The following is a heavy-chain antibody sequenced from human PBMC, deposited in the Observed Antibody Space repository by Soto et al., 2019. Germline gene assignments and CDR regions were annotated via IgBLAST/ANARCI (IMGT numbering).Heavy chain of an antibody. V-gene: IGHV3-30*18. CDR2: ISYDGSNK. Sequence: GGSLRLSCAASGFTFSSYGMHWVRQAPGKGLEWVAVISYDGSNKYYADSVKGRFTISRDNSKNTLYLQMNSLRAEDTAVYYCAKDRREFEYYDSSGYYSPLDCWGQGTRVTVSS. J-gene: IGHJ4*02. CDR1: GFTFSSYG. D-gene: IGHD3-22*01. CDR3: AKDRREFEYYDSSGYYSPLDC.